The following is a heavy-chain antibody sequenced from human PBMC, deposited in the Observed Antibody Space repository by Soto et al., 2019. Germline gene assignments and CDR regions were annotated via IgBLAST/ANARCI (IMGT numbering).Heavy chain of an antibody. CDR3: ARERGQLLFDY. Sequence: EVQLVESGGGLVKPGGSLRLSCAASGFTFSSYSMNWVRQAPGKGLEWVSSISSSSSYIYYADSVKGRFTISRDNAKNSLDLQMNSLRAEDTAVYYCARERGQLLFDYWGQGTLVTVSS. CDR2: ISSSSSYI. V-gene: IGHV3-21*01. D-gene: IGHD2-2*01. J-gene: IGHJ4*02. CDR1: GFTFSSYS.